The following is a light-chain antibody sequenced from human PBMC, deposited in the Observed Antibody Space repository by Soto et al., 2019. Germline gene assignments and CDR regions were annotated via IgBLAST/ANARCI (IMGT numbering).Light chain of an antibody. Sequence: QSVLTQPPSLSGAPGQNIIISCTGGGSNIGAGFDVHWYQPLPGTAPKLLIYGNTNRPSGVPDRFSGSKSGTSASLVITGLQAEDEADYYCQSYDTGLSGPVVFGGGTKLTVL. V-gene: IGLV1-40*01. CDR2: GNT. CDR1: GSNIGAGFD. J-gene: IGLJ2*01. CDR3: QSYDTGLSGPVV.